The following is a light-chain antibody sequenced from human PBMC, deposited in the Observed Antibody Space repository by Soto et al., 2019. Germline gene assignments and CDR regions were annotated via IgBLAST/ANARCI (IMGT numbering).Light chain of an antibody. Sequence: SYVLTQPPSVSVAPGQTARITCGGNDIGRKSVHWYQQKAGQAPVLVVYDDSDRPSGIPERISGSNSGNTASLTISGLQTEDEADYYCYSYRGSNAWVFGGGTKLTVL. V-gene: IGLV3-21*02. J-gene: IGLJ3*02. CDR1: DIGRKS. CDR3: YSYRGSNAWV. CDR2: DDS.